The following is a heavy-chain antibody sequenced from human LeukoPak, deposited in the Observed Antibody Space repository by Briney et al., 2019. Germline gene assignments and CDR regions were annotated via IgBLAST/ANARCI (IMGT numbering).Heavy chain of an antibody. Sequence: PGGSLRLSCAASGFTFSTYSMNWVRQAPGKGLEWVSSISISSSYIYYADSVKGRFTISRDNAKNSLYLQMNSLRAEDTAVYYCARGNSGYDHNWFDPWGQGTLVTVSS. CDR2: ISISSSYI. J-gene: IGHJ5*02. CDR3: ARGNSGYDHNWFDP. D-gene: IGHD5-12*01. V-gene: IGHV3-21*01. CDR1: GFTFSTYS.